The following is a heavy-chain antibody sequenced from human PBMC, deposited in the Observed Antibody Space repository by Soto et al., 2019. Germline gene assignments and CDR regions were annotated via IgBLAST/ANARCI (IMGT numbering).Heavy chain of an antibody. V-gene: IGHV4-34*01. Sequence: PSETLSLTCAVYGGSFSGYYWSWIRQPLGKGLEWIGEINHSGSTNYNPSLKSRVTISVDTSKNQFSLKLSSVTAADTAVYYCARGIAARPDNWFDPWGQGTLVTVSS. CDR3: ARGIAARPDNWFDP. D-gene: IGHD6-6*01. CDR1: GGSFSGYY. CDR2: INHSGST. J-gene: IGHJ5*02.